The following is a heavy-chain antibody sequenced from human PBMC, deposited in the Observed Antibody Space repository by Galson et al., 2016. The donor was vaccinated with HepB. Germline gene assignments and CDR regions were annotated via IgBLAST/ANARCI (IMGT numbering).Heavy chain of an antibody. V-gene: IGHV1-8*01. Sequence: SVKVSCKASGYTFISLDINWVRQVSGQGFEWVGWMNPNSGTAGYAQKFQGRVSLTRNSSINTAYMELTSLRSEDTAVYYCARSGHWNEAEYFQHWGQGTPVIVSS. J-gene: IGHJ1*01. CDR1: GYTFISLD. D-gene: IGHD1-1*01. CDR3: ARSGHWNEAEYFQH. CDR2: MNPNSGTA.